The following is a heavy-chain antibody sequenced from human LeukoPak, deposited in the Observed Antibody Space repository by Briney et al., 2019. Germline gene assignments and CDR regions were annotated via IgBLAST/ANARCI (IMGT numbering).Heavy chain of an antibody. CDR3: ARGDIAAGGAPFDY. J-gene: IGHJ4*02. V-gene: IGHV4-34*01. D-gene: IGHD6-13*01. CDR1: GESFSGYY. Sequence: SETLSLTCAVYGESFSGYYWSWIRQPPGRGLEWIGDINHSGSTSYSASLKSRVTISVDTSKNQFSLKLNSVTAADTAVYYCARGDIAAGGAPFDYWGQGTLVTVSS. CDR2: INHSGST.